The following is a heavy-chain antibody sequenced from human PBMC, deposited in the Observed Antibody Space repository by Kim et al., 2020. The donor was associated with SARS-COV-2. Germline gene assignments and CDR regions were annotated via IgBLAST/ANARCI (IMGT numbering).Heavy chain of an antibody. CDR3: ANRREQQLLDY. Sequence: SETLSLTCAVYGGSFSGYYWSWIRQPPGKGLEWIGEINHSGSTNYNPSLKSRVTISVDTSKNQFSLKLSSVTAADTAVYYCANRREQQLLDYWCQGTLVT. CDR2: INHSGST. J-gene: IGHJ4*02. CDR1: GGSFSGYY. D-gene: IGHD6-13*01. V-gene: IGHV4-34*01.